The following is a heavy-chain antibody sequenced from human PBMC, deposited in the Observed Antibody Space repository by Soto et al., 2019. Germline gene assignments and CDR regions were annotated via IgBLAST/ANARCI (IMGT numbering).Heavy chain of an antibody. CDR2: MYHSGTT. D-gene: IGHD3-16*01. CDR3: ARVAFGPIDY. V-gene: IGHV4-38-2*02. Sequence: ASETLSLTXTVSNYSISSGYYWGWIRQSPGEGLEWIASMYHSGTTYYNPSLKSRVTISIDTSKNQFSLKLTSVTSADTAVYFCARVAFGPIDYWGQGTLVTVSS. J-gene: IGHJ4*02. CDR1: NYSISSGYY.